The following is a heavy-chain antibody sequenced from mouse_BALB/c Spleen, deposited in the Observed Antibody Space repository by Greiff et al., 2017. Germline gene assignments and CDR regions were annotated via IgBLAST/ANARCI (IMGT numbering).Heavy chain of an antibody. CDR1: GFTFSNYW. Sequence: EVKLMESGGGLVQPGGSMKLSCVASGFTFSNYWMNWVRQSPEKGLEWVAEIRLKSNNYATHYAESVKGRFTISRDDSKSSVDLQMNNLRAEDTGIYYCTRNYRYDAYFDYWGQGTTLTVSS. CDR2: IRLKSNNYAT. D-gene: IGHD2-14*01. V-gene: IGHV6-6*02. CDR3: TRNYRYDAYFDY. J-gene: IGHJ2*01.